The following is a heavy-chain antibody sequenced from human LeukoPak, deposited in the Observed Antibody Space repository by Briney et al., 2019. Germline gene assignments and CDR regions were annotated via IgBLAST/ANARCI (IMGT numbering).Heavy chain of an antibody. V-gene: IGHV6-1*01. CDR3: AKGRWALFDC. J-gene: IGHJ4*02. D-gene: IGHD3-10*01. CDR2: TYYRSKWYN. Sequence: SSQTLSLTCDISGDSVSSNSAAWNWIRHSPSRDLEWLGRTYYRSKWYNEYAVSLKSRMTINADTSKNQFSLQLNSVTPEDTAVYYCAKGRWALFDCWGQGTLVIVSS. CDR1: GDSVSSNSAA.